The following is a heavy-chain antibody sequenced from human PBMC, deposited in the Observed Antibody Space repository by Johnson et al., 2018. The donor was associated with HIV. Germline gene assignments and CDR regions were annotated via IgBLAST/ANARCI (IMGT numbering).Heavy chain of an antibody. D-gene: IGHD3-16*01. CDR1: GFTFSSYD. Sequence: QMQLVESGGGVVQPGRSLRLSCAASGFTFSSYDMHWVRQAPGKGLEWVAVISYDGSGKYYADSVKGRFTISRDSSKSTIYLQMNSLKREDTAVYFCAKPPSMGSDAFDIWGQGTMVTVS. CDR3: AKPPSMGSDAFDI. V-gene: IGHV3-30*18. J-gene: IGHJ3*02. CDR2: ISYDGSGK.